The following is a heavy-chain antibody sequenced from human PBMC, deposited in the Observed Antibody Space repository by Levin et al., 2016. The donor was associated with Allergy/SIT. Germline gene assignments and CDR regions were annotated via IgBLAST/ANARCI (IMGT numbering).Heavy chain of an antibody. V-gene: IGHV3-23*01. D-gene: IGHD2-8*02. CDR3: ARDRHCTGGGCHYFDY. Sequence: LSLTCAASGFTFSSYAMSWVRQAPGKGLEWVSAISGSGGSTYYADSVKGRISISRDNAKNSLFLQVDSLREEDTALYYCARDRHCTGGGCHYFDYWGQGILVTVSS. J-gene: IGHJ4*02. CDR1: GFTFSSYA. CDR2: ISGSGGST.